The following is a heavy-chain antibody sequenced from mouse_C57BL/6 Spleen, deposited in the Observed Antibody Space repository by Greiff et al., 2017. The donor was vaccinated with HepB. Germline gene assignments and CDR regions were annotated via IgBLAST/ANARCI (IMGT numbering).Heavy chain of an antibody. D-gene: IGHD2-1*01. CDR3: ARKHKGNYGYWYFDV. CDR2: INPNNGGT. V-gene: IGHV1-26*01. Sequence: VQLQQSGPELVKPGASVKISCKASGYTFTDYYMNWVKQSHGKSLEWIGDINPNNGGTSYNQKFKGKATLTVDKSSSTAYMELRSLTSEDSAVYYCARKHKGNYGYWYFDVWGTGTTVTVSS. J-gene: IGHJ1*03. CDR1: GYTFTDYY.